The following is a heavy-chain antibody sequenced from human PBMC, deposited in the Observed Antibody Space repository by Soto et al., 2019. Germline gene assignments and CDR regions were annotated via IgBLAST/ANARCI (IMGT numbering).Heavy chain of an antibody. CDR2: IYPGDSDT. J-gene: IGHJ6*02. Sequence: PGESLKISCQGSGYSFTSYWIGWVRQMPGKGLEWMGIIYPGDSDTRYSPSFQGQVTISADKSISTAYLQWSSLKASDTAMYYCAVCYSSSSRRYYYGMDVWGQGTTVTVSS. CDR3: AVCYSSSSRRYYYGMDV. V-gene: IGHV5-51*01. CDR1: GYSFTSYW. D-gene: IGHD6-6*01.